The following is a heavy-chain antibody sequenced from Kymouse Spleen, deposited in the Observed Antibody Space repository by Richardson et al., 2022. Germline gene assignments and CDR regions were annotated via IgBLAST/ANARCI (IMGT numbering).Heavy chain of an antibody. D-gene: IGHD6-6*01. CDR1: GFTFSGSA. V-gene: IGHV3-73*02. CDR3: TRPGIAARPDDYYYGMDV. Sequence: EVQLVESGGGLVQPGGSLKLSCAASGFTFSGSAMHWVRQASGKGLEWVGRIRSKANSYATAYAASVKGRFTISRDDSKNTAYLQMNSLKTEDTAVYYCTRPGIAARPDDYYYGMDVWGQGTTVTVSS. J-gene: IGHJ6*02. CDR2: IRSKANSYAT.